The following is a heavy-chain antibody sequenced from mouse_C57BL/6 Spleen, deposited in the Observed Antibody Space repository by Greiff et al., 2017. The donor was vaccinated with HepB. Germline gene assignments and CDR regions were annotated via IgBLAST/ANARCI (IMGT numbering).Heavy chain of an antibody. V-gene: IGHV1-69*01. CDR3: ARSANWDGMDY. Sequence: QVQLQQPGAELVMPGASVKLSCKASGYTFTSYWMHWVKQRPGQGLEWIGEIDPSDSYTNYNQKFKGKSTLTVDKSSSTAYLQLSSLTSEDSAVYYCARSANWDGMDYWGQGTSVTVSS. J-gene: IGHJ4*01. CDR2: IDPSDSYT. D-gene: IGHD4-1*01. CDR1: GYTFTSYW.